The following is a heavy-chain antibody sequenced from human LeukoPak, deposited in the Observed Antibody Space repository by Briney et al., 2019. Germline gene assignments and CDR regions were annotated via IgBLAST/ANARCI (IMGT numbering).Heavy chain of an antibody. V-gene: IGHV3-7*01. J-gene: IGHJ4*02. CDR1: GFRFSNHY. CDR2: INEDGSNK. CDR3: TRVIVAVPGYFDYFDF. D-gene: IGHD6-19*01. Sequence: GGSLRLSCAASGFRFSNHYMRWLRQAPGKGLEWVANINEDGSNKWHLGSVKGRFTVSRDNARNSLYLQMNSLRVEDTAVYYCTRVIVAVPGYFDYFDFWGQGALVTVSS.